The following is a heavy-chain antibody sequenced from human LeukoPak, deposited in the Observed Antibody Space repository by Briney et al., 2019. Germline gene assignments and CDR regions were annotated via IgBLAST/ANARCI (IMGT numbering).Heavy chain of an antibody. J-gene: IGHJ4*02. CDR2: INPNSGGT. Sequence: GASVKVSCKASGYTFMQYSISWVRQAPGQGLEWMGWINPNSGGTNYAQKFQGRVTMTRDTSISTAYMDLSRLRSDDTAVYYCARGSIVGATFDYFDYWGQGTLVTVSS. D-gene: IGHD1-26*01. CDR3: ARGSIVGATFDYFDY. V-gene: IGHV1-2*02. CDR1: GYTFMQYS.